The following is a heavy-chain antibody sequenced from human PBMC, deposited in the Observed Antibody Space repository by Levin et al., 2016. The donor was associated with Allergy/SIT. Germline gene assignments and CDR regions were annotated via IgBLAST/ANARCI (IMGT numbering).Heavy chain of an antibody. Sequence: WIRQPPGKGLEWIGYIYYRGSPKYNPSLKSRVTISVDTSKNQFSLRLTSVTAADSAVYYCGRDPIVGVIKRFGVDVWGQGTTVTVSS. D-gene: IGHD3-3*01. J-gene: IGHJ6*02. V-gene: IGHV4-59*01. CDR2: IYYRGSP. CDR3: GRDPIVGVIKRFGVDV.